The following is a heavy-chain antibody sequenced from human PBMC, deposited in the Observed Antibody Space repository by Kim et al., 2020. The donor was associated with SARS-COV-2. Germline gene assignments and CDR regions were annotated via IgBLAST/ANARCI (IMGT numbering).Heavy chain of an antibody. D-gene: IGHD3-10*01. J-gene: IGHJ5*02. CDR3: ARDLYPNQFGEPYNWFDP. Sequence: SRVTISVDTSKNQFSLKLSSVTAADTAVYYCARDLYPNQFGEPYNWFDPWGQGTLVTVSS. V-gene: IGHV4-59*01.